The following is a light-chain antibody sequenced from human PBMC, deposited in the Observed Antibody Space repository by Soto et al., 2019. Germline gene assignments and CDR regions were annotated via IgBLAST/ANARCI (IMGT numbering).Light chain of an antibody. J-gene: IGLJ2*01. CDR2: YDD. Sequence: QSVLTQPTSVSEAPRQRVTISCSGSSSNIGNNAVNWYQQLPGKAPKLLIYYDDLLPSGVSDRFSGSKSGTSASLAISGLQSEDEADYYCAARDDSLNGVVFGGGTKLTVL. CDR1: SSNIGNNA. V-gene: IGLV1-36*01. CDR3: AARDDSLNGVV.